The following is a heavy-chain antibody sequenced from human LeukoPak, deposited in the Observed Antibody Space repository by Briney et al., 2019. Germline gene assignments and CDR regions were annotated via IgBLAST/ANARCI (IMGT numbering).Heavy chain of an antibody. CDR2: ISAYNGNT. CDR3: ARDPSGWYSVVPSDY. Sequence: GASVTVSFKASGYTFTIYGISWVRQAPGQGREGMEWISAYNGNTNYAQKLQGRVTMTTDTSTSTAYMELRSLRSDDTAVYYCARDPSGWYSVVPSDYWGQGTLVTVSS. V-gene: IGHV1-18*04. D-gene: IGHD6-19*01. J-gene: IGHJ4*02. CDR1: GYTFTIYG.